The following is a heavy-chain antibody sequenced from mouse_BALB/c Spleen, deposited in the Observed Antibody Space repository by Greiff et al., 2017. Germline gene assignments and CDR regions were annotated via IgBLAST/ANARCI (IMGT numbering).Heavy chain of an antibody. CDR1: GYSFTGYY. CDR2: ISCYNGAT. V-gene: IGHV1S34*01. Sequence: LVKTGASVKISCKASGYSFTGYYMHWVKQSHGKSLEWIGYISCYNGATSYNQKFKGKATFTVDTSSSTAYMQFNSLTSEDSAVYYCARSENLRSLNYAWFAYWGQGTLVTVSA. D-gene: IGHD1-1*01. CDR3: ARSENLRSLNYAWFAY. J-gene: IGHJ3*01.